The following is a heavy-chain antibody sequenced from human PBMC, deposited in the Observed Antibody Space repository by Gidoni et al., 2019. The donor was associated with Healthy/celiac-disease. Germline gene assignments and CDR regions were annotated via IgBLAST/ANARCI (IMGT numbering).Heavy chain of an antibody. D-gene: IGHD6-6*01. J-gene: IGHJ5*02. CDR2: IYYSGST. Sequence: QVQLQESGPGLVKPSETLSLTCTVSGGSISSYYWSWIRQPPGKGLEWIGYIYYSGSTNYNPSLKSRVTISVDTSKNQFSLKLSSVTAADTAVYYCARDRSSSSANWFDPWGQGTLVTVSS. CDR1: GGSISSYY. V-gene: IGHV4-59*01. CDR3: ARDRSSSSANWFDP.